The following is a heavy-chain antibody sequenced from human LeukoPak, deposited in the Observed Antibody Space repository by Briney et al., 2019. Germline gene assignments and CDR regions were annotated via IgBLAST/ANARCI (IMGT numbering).Heavy chain of an antibody. D-gene: IGHD4-17*01. J-gene: IGHJ2*01. Sequence: SETLSLTCAVYGGSFSGYYWSWIRQPPGKGLEWIGEINHSGSTNYNPSLKSRVTISVDTSKNQFSLKLSSVTAADTAVYYCARWVTTVRKWYCDLWGRGTLVTVSS. CDR3: ARWVTTVRKWYCDL. CDR2: INHSGST. CDR1: GGSFSGYY. V-gene: IGHV4-34*01.